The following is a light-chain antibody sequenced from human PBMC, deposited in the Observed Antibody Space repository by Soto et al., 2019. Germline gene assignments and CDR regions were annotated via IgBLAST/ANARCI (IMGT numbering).Light chain of an antibody. CDR2: GNS. V-gene: IGLV1-40*01. CDR3: QAYDYSLTAFV. J-gene: IGLJ3*02. Sequence: QSVLTQPPSVSGAPGQRVTISCTGSNSNIGAGYDVHWYQQLPGTAPKLLIYGNSNRPSGVPDRFSGSKSVTSASLDITGLHAPDDADYPCQAYDYSLTAFVFGGGTKVTVL. CDR1: NSNIGAGYD.